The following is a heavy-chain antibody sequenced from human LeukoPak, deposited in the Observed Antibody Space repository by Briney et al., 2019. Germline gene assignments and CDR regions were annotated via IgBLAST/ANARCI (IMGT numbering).Heavy chain of an antibody. Sequence: PSETLSLTCTVSGGPVSSGSYYWSWIRQPPGKGLEWIGYIYYSGSTNYNPSLKSRVTISVDTSKNQFSLKLSSVTAADTAVYYCARALAGDYGSYYYYGMDVWGKGTTVTVSS. CDR2: IYYSGST. CDR1: GGPVSSGSYY. J-gene: IGHJ6*04. V-gene: IGHV4-61*01. D-gene: IGHD4-17*01. CDR3: ARALAGDYGSYYYYGMDV.